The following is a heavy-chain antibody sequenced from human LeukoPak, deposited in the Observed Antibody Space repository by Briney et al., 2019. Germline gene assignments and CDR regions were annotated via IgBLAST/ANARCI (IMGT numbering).Heavy chain of an antibody. Sequence: SGTLSLTCTDSGGSISSYYWSWIRQPPGKGLEWIGYIYYSGSTNYNPSLKSRVTISVDTSKNQFSLKLSSVTAADTAVYYCARTGGQQLADFDYWGQGTLVTVSS. D-gene: IGHD6-6*01. CDR1: GGSISSYY. CDR2: IYYSGST. V-gene: IGHV4-59*01. CDR3: ARTGGQQLADFDY. J-gene: IGHJ4*02.